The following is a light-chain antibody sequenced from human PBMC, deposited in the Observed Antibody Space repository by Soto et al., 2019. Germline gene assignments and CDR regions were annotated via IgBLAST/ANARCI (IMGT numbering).Light chain of an antibody. CDR3: QQSHNTPPT. CDR2: AAS. Sequence: DIQMTQSPSSLSAYVGDRVTMTCRASQSISSYLNWYQLKPGKAPKLLIYAASSLKSGVPSRFSGSGSGTDFTLTISSLQPEDFATYYCQQSHNTPPTFGQGTKVDIK. V-gene: IGKV1-39*01. CDR1: QSISSY. J-gene: IGKJ1*01.